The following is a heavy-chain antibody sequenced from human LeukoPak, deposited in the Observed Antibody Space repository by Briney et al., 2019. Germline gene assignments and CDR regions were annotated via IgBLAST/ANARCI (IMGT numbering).Heavy chain of an antibody. J-gene: IGHJ4*02. CDR3: ARATLATINN. D-gene: IGHD5-12*01. CDR2: IYYSGST. V-gene: IGHV4-59*01. CDR1: GGSISSYY. Sequence: SETLSLTCTVSGGSISSYYWSWIRQPPGKGLEWIGYIYYSGSTNYNPSLKSRVTISVDTSKNQFSQKLSSVTAADTAVYYCARATLATINNWGQGTLVTVSS.